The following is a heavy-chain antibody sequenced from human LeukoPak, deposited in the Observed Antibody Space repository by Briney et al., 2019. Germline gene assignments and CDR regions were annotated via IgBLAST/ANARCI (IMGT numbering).Heavy chain of an antibody. J-gene: IGHJ6*03. CDR2: FDPEDGET. CDR1: GYTLTELS. CDR3: ATGSHCSSTSCYKYYYYYMDV. V-gene: IGHV1-24*01. Sequence: GASVTVSCKVSGYTLTELSMHWVRQAPGKGLEWMGGFDPEDGETIYAQKFQGRVTMTEDTSTDTAYMELSSLRSEDTAVYYCATGSHCSSTSCYKYYYYYMDVWGKGTTVTVSS. D-gene: IGHD2-2*02.